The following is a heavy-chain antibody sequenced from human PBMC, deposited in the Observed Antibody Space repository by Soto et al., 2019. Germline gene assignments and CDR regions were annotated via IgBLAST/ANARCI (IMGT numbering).Heavy chain of an antibody. CDR2: VSYDGSNK. Sequence: GGSLRLSCAAPGFTFSSYGVHWVRQAPGKGLEWVASVSYDGSNKHYGDSVKGRFTISRDNSRNTLDLQMNSLRAEDTAVYYCAKDTYYYDRSGYYTYDHWGQGTLVTVSS. J-gene: IGHJ4*02. V-gene: IGHV3-30*18. D-gene: IGHD3-22*01. CDR3: AKDTYYYDRSGYYTYDH. CDR1: GFTFSSYG.